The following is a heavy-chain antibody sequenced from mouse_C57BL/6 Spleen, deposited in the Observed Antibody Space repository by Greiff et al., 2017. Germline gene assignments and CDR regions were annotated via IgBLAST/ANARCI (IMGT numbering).Heavy chain of an antibody. J-gene: IGHJ2*01. CDR3: ARIGRGYYYYFDY. Sequence: EVHLVESGGGLVKPGGSLKLSCAASGFTFSDYGMHWVRQAPGKGLEWVGYISSGSSTIYYADTVKGRSTISRDNAKNTLFLQMTILRSEDTALCYCARIGRGYYYYFDYGGRGTTLTVSS. D-gene: IGHD1-1*01. CDR2: ISSGSSTI. CDR1: GFTFSDYG. V-gene: IGHV5-17*01.